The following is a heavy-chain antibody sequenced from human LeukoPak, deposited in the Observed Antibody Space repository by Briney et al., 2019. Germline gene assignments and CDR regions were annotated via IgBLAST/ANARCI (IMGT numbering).Heavy chain of an antibody. CDR2: ISYDGSNK. Sequence: PGGSLRLSCAASGFTFSSYGMHWVRQAPGKGLEWVAVISYDGSNKYYADSVKGRFTISRDNSRNTLYLRVDSLRAEDTAIFYCARDPSIYGYGANSAIDYWGQGTLVTVSS. V-gene: IGHV3-30*03. D-gene: IGHD4-23*01. CDR1: GFTFSSYG. CDR3: ARDPSIYGYGANSAIDY. J-gene: IGHJ4*02.